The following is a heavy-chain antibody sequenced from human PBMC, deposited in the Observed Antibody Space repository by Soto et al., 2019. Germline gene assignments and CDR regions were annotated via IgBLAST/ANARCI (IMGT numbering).Heavy chain of an antibody. Sequence: QVQLLESGPGLVKTSQTLSLTCSVSGGSTGSGGYYWSWVRQHPGKGLEWIGYIYYTGSAYYSPSLKSRVSISVDTSKNQFSLILDAVTVADTAVYYCARADFGDRGLAFDSWGQGILGTVSS. V-gene: IGHV4-31*03. CDR1: GGSTGSGGYY. D-gene: IGHD2-21*01. CDR2: IYYTGSA. CDR3: ARADFGDRGLAFDS. J-gene: IGHJ4*02.